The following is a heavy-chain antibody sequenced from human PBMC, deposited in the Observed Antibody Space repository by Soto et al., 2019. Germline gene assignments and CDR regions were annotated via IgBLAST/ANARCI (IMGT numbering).Heavy chain of an antibody. D-gene: IGHD6-6*01. V-gene: IGHV3-30-3*01. J-gene: IGHJ4*02. CDR1: GFSFSSYA. CDR3: XXXXXXXXXLTFHY. Sequence: QVQLVESGGGVVQPGRSLRLSCAASGFSFSSYAMHWVRQAPGKGLEWVAVISYDGSNKYYADSVKGRFTISRDNSKXXXXXXXXXXXXXXXXXXXXXXXXXXXXXLTFHYWGQGTLVTVSS. CDR2: ISYDGSNK.